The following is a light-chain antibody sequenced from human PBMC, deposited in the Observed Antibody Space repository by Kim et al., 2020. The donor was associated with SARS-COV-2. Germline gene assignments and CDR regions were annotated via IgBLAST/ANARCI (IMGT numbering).Light chain of an antibody. V-gene: IGKV1-39*01. CDR2: AAS. CDR3: QKAYTAPYT. Sequence: DIRMTQSPSSLSASVGDRVTITCRASQSISNYVNWYQQKPGKAPKLLIYAASTLQSGVSSRFSGSGSGTDFTLTISSLQPEDFATYYCQKAYTAPYTLGQGTKLEIK. CDR1: QSISNY. J-gene: IGKJ2*01.